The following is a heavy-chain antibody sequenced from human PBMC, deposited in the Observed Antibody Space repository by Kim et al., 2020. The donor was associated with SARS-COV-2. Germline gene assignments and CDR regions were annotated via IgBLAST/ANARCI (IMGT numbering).Heavy chain of an antibody. D-gene: IGHD6-13*01. Sequence: GGSLRLSCAASGFTFSSFAMTWVRQAPGKGLEWVSILSHSGGDTFYADSVKGRFTISRDNSKNTLYLQMNSLRAEDTAVYYCAKKGITARGEWYFDLWGRGTLVTVSS. V-gene: IGHV3-23*01. CDR2: LSHSGGDT. CDR3: AKKGITARGEWYFDL. J-gene: IGHJ2*01. CDR1: GFTFSSFA.